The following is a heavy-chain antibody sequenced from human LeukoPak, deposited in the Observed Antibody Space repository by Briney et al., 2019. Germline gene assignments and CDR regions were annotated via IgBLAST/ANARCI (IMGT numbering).Heavy chain of an antibody. CDR3: ARDRDYGDYVVARGFDY. CDR1: GFTFSSYS. CDR2: ISSSSSYI. D-gene: IGHD4-17*01. J-gene: IGHJ4*02. V-gene: IGHV3-21*01. Sequence: GGSLRLSCAASGFTFSSYSMNWVRQAPGKGLEWVSSISSSSSYIYYADSVKGRFTISRDNAKNSLYLQMNSLRAEDTAVYYCARDRDYGDYVVARGFDYWGQGTLVTVSS.